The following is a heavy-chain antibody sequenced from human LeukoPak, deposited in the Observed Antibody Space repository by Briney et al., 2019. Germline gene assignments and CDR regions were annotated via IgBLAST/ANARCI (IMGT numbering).Heavy chain of an antibody. CDR1: SGSISSYY. CDR2: IYYSGST. D-gene: IGHD3-22*01. Sequence: SETLSLTCTVSSGSISSYYWSWIRQPPGKGLEWIGYIYYSGSTNYNPSLKSRVTISVDTSKNQFSLKLSSVTAADTAVYYCARADYDSSGIYFDYWGQGTLVTVSS. CDR3: ARADYDSSGIYFDY. J-gene: IGHJ4*02. V-gene: IGHV4-59*01.